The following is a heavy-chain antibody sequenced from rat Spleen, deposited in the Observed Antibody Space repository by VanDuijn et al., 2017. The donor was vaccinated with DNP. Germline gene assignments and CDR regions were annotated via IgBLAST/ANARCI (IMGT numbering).Heavy chain of an antibody. D-gene: IGHD1-2*01. CDR1: GFSLTSYN. V-gene: IGHV2-41*01. CDR3: ARSGDYSSYYVMDA. J-gene: IGHJ4*01. CDR2: IWNTGGT. Sequence: QVQLKESGPGLVQPSQTLSLTCTVAGFSLTSYNVHWVRQPPGKGLEWMGVIWNTGGTRYNSALKSRLSISKDTSKSQVLLKMNSLQTEDTAMYFCARSGDYSSYYVMDAWGQGASVTVSS.